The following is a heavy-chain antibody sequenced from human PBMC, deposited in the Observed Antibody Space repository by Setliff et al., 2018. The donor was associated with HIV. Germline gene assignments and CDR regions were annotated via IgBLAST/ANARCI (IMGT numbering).Heavy chain of an antibody. D-gene: IGHD3-22*01. V-gene: IGHV4-39*01. CDR2: IYYSGSN. Sequence: SETLSLTCTVSGGSISNSRYYWSWIRQPPGKGLEWIGSIYYSGSNYYNPSLKSRVTISVDTSKNQFSLKLSSVTAADAAVYYCASRVYYYDSSGYLREEGFDPWGQGTLVTVSS. CDR1: GGSISNSRYY. CDR3: ASRVYYYDSSGYLREEGFDP. J-gene: IGHJ5*02.